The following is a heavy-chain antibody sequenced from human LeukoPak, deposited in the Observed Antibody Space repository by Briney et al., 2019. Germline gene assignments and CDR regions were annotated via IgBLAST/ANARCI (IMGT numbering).Heavy chain of an antibody. D-gene: IGHD6-13*01. Sequence: GGSLRLSCAASGFTFSSYSMNWVRQAPGKGLEWVSSISSSSSYIYYADSVKGRFTISRDNAKNSLYLQMNSLRAEDTAVYYCARRVGAAAGHDYWGQGTLVTVSS. V-gene: IGHV3-21*01. CDR3: ARRVGAAAGHDY. CDR1: GFTFSSYS. CDR2: ISSSSSYI. J-gene: IGHJ4*02.